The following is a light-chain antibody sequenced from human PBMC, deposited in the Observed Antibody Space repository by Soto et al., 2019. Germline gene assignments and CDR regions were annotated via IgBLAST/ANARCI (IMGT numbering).Light chain of an antibody. CDR1: SSDVGGYNY. Sequence: QSALTQPASVSGSPGQSITISCTGTSSDVGGYNYVSWYQQHSGKAPKPMIYDVSNRPSGVSNRFSGSKSGNTASLTISGLQAEDEADYYCGSYASSSTLYVFGTGTKLTVL. CDR3: GSYASSSTLYV. J-gene: IGLJ1*01. CDR2: DVS. V-gene: IGLV2-14*01.